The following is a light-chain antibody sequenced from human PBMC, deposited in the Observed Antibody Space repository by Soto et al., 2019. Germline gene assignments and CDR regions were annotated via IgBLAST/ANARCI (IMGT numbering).Light chain of an antibody. CDR1: QSVLYSSNNKNY. CDR2: WSS. V-gene: IGKV4-1*01. J-gene: IGKJ1*01. CDR3: QQYYSTHWT. Sequence: DIVMTQSPDSLAVSLGERATINCKSSQSVLYSSNNKNYLALYQQKPGQPPKLLIYWSSTRESGVPDRFSGSGSGTDFTLTISSLQAEDVAVYYCQQYYSTHWTFGQGAKVEIK.